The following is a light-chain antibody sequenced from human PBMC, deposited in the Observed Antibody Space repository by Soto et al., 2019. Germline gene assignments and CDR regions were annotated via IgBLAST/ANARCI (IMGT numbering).Light chain of an antibody. CDR3: QQSNSYPWT. J-gene: IGKJ1*01. CDR2: MAS. V-gene: IGKV1-5*03. Sequence: DIQMTQSPSTLSASAGDRVTITCRASQSISPYLAWYQQKPGKAPKLLIYMASSLQSGVPSRFSGSGSGTEFTLTISSLQPDDCATYYCQQSNSYPWTFGQGTQVDIK. CDR1: QSISPY.